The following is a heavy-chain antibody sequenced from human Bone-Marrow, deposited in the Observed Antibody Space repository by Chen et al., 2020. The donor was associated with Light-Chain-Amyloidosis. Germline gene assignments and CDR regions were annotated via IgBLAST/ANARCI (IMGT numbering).Heavy chain of an antibody. CDR1: GFAFRSSA. Sequence: EVQLVESGGGLLQRGGSLRLSCAASGFAFRSSAMSWVRQAPGKGLEWVSTIRGSGGSRYYGDSVKCRLTISRDNCKNALFLQMNSLRAEDTAVYYCAKDISYDDILPGYPADAFDIWGQGTMVTVSS. CDR3: AKDISYDDILPGYPADAFDI. J-gene: IGHJ3*02. D-gene: IGHD3-9*01. CDR2: IRGSGGSR. V-gene: IGHV3-23*04.